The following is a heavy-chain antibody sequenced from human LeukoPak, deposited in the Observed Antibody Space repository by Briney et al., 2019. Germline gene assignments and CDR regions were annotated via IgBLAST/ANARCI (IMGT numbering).Heavy chain of an antibody. D-gene: IGHD2-15*01. J-gene: IGHJ5*02. CDR3: ATLGYCSAGSCYFRLNH. CDR2: FDPEDGEI. V-gene: IGHV1-24*01. CDR1: GYTLTEVS. Sequence: ASVTVSCKVSGYTLTEVSMHWVRQAPGKGLEWMGGFDPEDGEIIYAQKFQGRVTMTEDTSTDTAYMELSSLRSEDTAVYYCATLGYCSAGSCYFRLNHWGRGTLVTVSS.